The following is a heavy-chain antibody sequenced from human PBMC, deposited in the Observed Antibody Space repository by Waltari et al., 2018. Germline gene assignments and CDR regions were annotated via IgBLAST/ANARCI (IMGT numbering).Heavy chain of an antibody. CDR3: ARDQALRPGDYIWGSYRSLDY. J-gene: IGHJ4*02. D-gene: IGHD3-16*02. CDR1: GGTFSSYA. V-gene: IGHV1-69*05. CDR2: IIPIFGTA. Sequence: QVQLVQSGAEVKKPGSSVKVSCKASGGTFSSYAISWVRQAPGQGLEWMGGIIPIFGTANYAQKFQGRVTITTDESTSTAYRELSSLRSEDTAVYYCARDQALRPGDYIWGSYRSLDYWGQGTLVTVSS.